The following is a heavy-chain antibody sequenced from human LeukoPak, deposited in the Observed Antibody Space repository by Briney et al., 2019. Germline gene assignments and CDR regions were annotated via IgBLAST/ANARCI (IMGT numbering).Heavy chain of an antibody. Sequence: ASVKVSRKASGYTFTSYYMHWVRQAPGQGLEWMGIVNPSSGRTTYAQKFQGRVTMTRDTSTSTVYMELSSLRSEDTAVYYCARETGGDRRFDYWGQGTLVTVSS. V-gene: IGHV1-46*01. CDR2: VNPSSGRT. CDR3: ARETGGDRRFDY. J-gene: IGHJ4*02. D-gene: IGHD7-27*01. CDR1: GYTFTSYY.